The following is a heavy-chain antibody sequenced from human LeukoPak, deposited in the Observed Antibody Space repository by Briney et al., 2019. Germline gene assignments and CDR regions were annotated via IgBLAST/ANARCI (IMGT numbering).Heavy chain of an antibody. CDR2: IRYDGITK. J-gene: IGHJ4*02. CDR3: AALHTGTFVDY. Sequence: GGSLRLSCAASGFTFSHYGMHWVRQVPGKGLEWVAFIRYDGITKFYIDSVKGRFAISRDNSKNTLSLQMNSLRTEDTAVYYCAALHTGTFVDYWGQGTLVTVSS. D-gene: IGHD4-17*01. V-gene: IGHV3-30*02. CDR1: GFTFSHYG.